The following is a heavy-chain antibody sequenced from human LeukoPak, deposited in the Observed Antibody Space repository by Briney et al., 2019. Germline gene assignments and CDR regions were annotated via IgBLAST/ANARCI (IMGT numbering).Heavy chain of an antibody. Sequence: ASVKVSCKASGYTFTSYYMHWVRQAPGQGLEWMGIINPSGGSTSYAQKFQGRVTMTRDTSTSTVYMELSSLRSEDTAVYYCAREATVVPAAIGTWFDPWGQGTLVTASS. CDR1: GYTFTSYY. CDR3: AREATVVPAAIGTWFDP. V-gene: IGHV1-46*01. D-gene: IGHD2-2*02. CDR2: INPSGGST. J-gene: IGHJ5*02.